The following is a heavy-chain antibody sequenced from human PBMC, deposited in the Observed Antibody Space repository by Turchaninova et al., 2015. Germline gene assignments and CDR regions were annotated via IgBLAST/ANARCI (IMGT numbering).Heavy chain of an antibody. V-gene: IGHV4-34*01. D-gene: IGHD4-23*01. Sequence: QVQLQQWGAGLLKPSETLSLTCAVYGGSFSGYYWNWIRQPPGKGLEWIGEINNSGNSNYNPSLKLRVTISVDTSKKQFSLKLSSVTAADTAVYFCARGGYGGLYWFLDFWGRGTLVTVSS. J-gene: IGHJ2*01. CDR3: ARGGYGGLYWFLDF. CDR2: INNSGNS. CDR1: GGSFSGYY.